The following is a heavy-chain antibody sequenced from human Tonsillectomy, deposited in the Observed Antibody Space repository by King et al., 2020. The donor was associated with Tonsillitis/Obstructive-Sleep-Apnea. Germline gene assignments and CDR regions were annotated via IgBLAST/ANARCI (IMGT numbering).Heavy chain of an antibody. CDR1: GGTFNSYV. D-gene: IGHD2-15*01. J-gene: IGHJ5*02. CDR2: IIPIFGTP. CDR3: ARGSLDYNWFDP. V-gene: IGHV1-69*01. Sequence: VQLVQSGAEVKKPGSSVKVSCKASGGTFNSYVITWVRQAHGQGHQWMGGIIPIFGTPNYAQKFQCRVTITADESTSTAYMELSSLRSEDTAIYYCARGSLDYNWFDPWGQGTLVTVSS.